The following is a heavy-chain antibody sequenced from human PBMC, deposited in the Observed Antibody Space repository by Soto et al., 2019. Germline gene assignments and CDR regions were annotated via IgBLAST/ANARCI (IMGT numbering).Heavy chain of an antibody. CDR1: GYTFTSYA. D-gene: IGHD3-3*01. V-gene: IGHV1-3*01. CDR3: ARGSHYDFWSGPFDP. CDR2: INAGNGNT. Sequence: ASVKVSCKASGYTFTSYAMHWVRQAPGQRLEWMGWINAGNGNTKYSQKFQGRVTITRDTSASTAYMELSSLRSEDTAVYYCARGSHYDFWSGPFDPWGQGPLVTVSS. J-gene: IGHJ5*02.